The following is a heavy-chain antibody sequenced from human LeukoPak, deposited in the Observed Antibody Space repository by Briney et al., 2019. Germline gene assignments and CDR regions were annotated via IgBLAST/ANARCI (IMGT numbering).Heavy chain of an antibody. J-gene: IGHJ4*02. CDR2: IKQDGSEK. V-gene: IGHV3-7*01. CDR3: ATPKGRSGYSNNFDY. Sequence: GGSLRLSCAASGFTFSNYWMSWVRQAPGKGLEWVANIKQDGSEKYYVDSVKGRFTISRDNAKNSMYLQMNSLRAEDTAVYYCATPKGRSGYSNNFDYWGQGTLVTVSS. D-gene: IGHD3-3*01. CDR1: GFTFSNYW.